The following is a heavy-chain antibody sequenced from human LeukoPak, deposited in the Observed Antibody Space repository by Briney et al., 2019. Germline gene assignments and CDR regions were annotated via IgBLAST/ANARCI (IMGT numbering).Heavy chain of an antibody. CDR3: ATAARRDGYNLYYYYMDV. CDR1: GYTFTSYY. D-gene: IGHD5-24*01. Sequence: ASVKVSCKASGYTFTSYYMHWVRQAPGQGLEWMGIINPSGGSTSYAQKFQGRVTMTRDMSTSTVYMELSSLRSEDTAVYYCATAARRDGYNLYYYYMDVWGKGTTVTVSS. J-gene: IGHJ6*03. CDR2: INPSGGST. V-gene: IGHV1-46*01.